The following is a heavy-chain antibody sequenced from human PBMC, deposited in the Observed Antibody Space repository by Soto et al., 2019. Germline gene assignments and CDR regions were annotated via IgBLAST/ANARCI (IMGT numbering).Heavy chain of an antibody. CDR2: INSDGSST. Sequence: LRLSCAASGFTFSSYWMHWVRQAPGKGLVWVSRINSDGSSTSYADSVKGRFTISRDNAKNTLYLQMNSLRAEDTAVYYCASQYCSSTSCYTHFDYWGQATLVTVSS. CDR1: GFTFSSYW. J-gene: IGHJ4*02. D-gene: IGHD2-2*02. V-gene: IGHV3-74*01. CDR3: ASQYCSSTSCYTHFDY.